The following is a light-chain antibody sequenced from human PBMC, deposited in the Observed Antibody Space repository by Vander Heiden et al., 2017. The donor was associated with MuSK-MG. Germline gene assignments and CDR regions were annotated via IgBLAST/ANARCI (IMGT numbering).Light chain of an antibody. CDR3: SSYKSSSTRWV. V-gene: IGLV2-14*01. CDR1: SSDVGGYNY. CDR2: DVS. J-gene: IGLJ1*01. Sequence: SALTQPTSGSWPPRQSITISCTGTSSDVGGYNYVSWYQQHPGKAPKLMSYDVSNRPSGVSNRFSGSKSGNTASLTISGLQAEDEADYYCSSYKSSSTRWVFGTGTKVTVL.